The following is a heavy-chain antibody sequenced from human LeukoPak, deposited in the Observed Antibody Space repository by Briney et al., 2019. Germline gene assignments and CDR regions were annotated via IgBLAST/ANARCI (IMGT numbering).Heavy chain of an antibody. CDR1: GFTFSSYA. V-gene: IGHV3-23*01. CDR2: ISGSGGST. Sequence: GGSLRLSCAASGFTFSSYAMSWVRQAPGKGLEWVSGISGSGGSTYYADSVKGRSTISRDNSKNTLYLQMNSLRAEDTAVYYCAKTRGIVVVAATRGAFDIWGQGTMVTVSS. J-gene: IGHJ3*02. D-gene: IGHD2-15*01. CDR3: AKTRGIVVVAATRGAFDI.